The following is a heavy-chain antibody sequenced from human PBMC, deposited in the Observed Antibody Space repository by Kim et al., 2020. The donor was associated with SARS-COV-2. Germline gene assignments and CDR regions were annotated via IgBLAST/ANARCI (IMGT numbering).Heavy chain of an antibody. CDR2: INAGNGNT. CDR3: AYEEREYYGSGSSGFGASY. J-gene: IGHJ4*02. V-gene: IGHV1-3*01. Sequence: ASVKVSCKASGYTFTSYAMHWVRQAPGQRLEWMGWINAGNGNTKYSQKFQGRVTITRDTSASTAYMELSSLRSEDTAVYYCAYEEREYYGSGSSGFGASYWGQGTLVTVSS. D-gene: IGHD3-10*01. CDR1: GYTFTSYA.